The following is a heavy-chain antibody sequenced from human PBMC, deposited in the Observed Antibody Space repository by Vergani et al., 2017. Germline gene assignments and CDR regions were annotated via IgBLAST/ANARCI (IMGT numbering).Heavy chain of an antibody. J-gene: IGHJ3*01. V-gene: IGHV4-61*02. CDR2: IYFSGIT. CDR3: ARDSKQLQTRAFGL. D-gene: IGHD3/OR15-3a*01. Sequence: QVQLQESGPGLVKPSQTLSLTCTVSGASINNDFYYWHWIRQPAGKGLEWIGRIYFSGITDYNSSLQSRVSMSVDTSKNQFSLTLTSVTAADTAVYYCARDSKQLQTRAFGLWGQGTMGTGSS. CDR1: GASINNDFYY.